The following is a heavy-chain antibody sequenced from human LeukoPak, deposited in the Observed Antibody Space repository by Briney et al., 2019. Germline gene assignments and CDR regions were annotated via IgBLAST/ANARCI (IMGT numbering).Heavy chain of an antibody. Sequence: GASVKVSCEASGGTFSSYAISWVRQAPGQGLEWMGGIIPIFGTANYAQKFQGRVTITTDESTSTAYMELSSLRSEDTAVYYCASRPAYSGSYFPYYFDYWGQGTLVTVSS. J-gene: IGHJ4*02. D-gene: IGHD1-26*01. CDR2: IIPIFGTA. CDR3: ASRPAYSGSYFPYYFDY. V-gene: IGHV1-69*05. CDR1: GGTFSSYA.